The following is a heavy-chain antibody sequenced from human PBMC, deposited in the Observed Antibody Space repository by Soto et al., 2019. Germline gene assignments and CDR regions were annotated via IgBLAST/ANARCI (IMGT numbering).Heavy chain of an antibody. CDR1: GYSLSGYY. J-gene: IGHJ4*02. CDR3: ARDPGITIFGSH. D-gene: IGHD3-3*01. Sequence: ASVKVSCKASGYSLSGYYLHWVRQAPGQGPEWMGWINPNSGGTKYVQKFQGRVTMTRDTSISTVYLELSRLRSDDTAVYYCARDPGITIFGSHWGQGTLVTVSS. CDR2: INPNSGGT. V-gene: IGHV1-2*02.